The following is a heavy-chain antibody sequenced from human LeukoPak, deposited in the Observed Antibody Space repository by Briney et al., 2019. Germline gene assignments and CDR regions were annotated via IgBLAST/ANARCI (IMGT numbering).Heavy chain of an antibody. Sequence: GGSLRLSCAASGYTFSSYAMSWVRQAPGKGLEWVSAISGSGGSTYYADSVKGRFTISRDNSKNTLCLQMNSLRAEDTAVYYCAKAGGYYYDSSGYYFDYWGQGTLVTVSS. CDR3: AKAGGYYYDSSGYYFDY. V-gene: IGHV3-23*01. CDR2: ISGSGGST. CDR1: GYTFSSYA. D-gene: IGHD3-22*01. J-gene: IGHJ4*02.